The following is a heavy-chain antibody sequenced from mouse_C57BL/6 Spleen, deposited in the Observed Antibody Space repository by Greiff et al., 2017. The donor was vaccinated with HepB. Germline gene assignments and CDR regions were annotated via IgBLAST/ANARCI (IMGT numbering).Heavy chain of an antibody. J-gene: IGHJ1*03. D-gene: IGHD1-1*01. CDR1: GYTFTSYW. V-gene: IGHV1-59*01. CDR3: AREGAITTVVDWYFDV. Sequence: QVQLQQPGAELVRPGTSVKLSCKASGYTFTSYWMHWVKQRPGQGLEWIGVIDPSDSYTNYNQKFKGKATLTVDTSSSTAYMQLSSLTSEDSAVYYCAREGAITTVVDWYFDVWGTGTTVTVSS. CDR2: IDPSDSYT.